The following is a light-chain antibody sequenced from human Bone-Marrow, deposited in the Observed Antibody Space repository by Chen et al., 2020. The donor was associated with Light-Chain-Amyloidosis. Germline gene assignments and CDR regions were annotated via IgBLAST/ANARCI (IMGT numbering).Light chain of an antibody. CDR3: QLSYTSPYT. CDR2: GAS. V-gene: IGKV1-39*01. Sequence: IQMTQSPSSLSAFVGDRVTITCRPSQFISSYLSWYQQRPGKAPKLLIFGASSLPSGVPSRFSCSGSGTDITLTISSLEPEDFAIYYCQLSYTSPYTFGGGTKVEI. J-gene: IGKJ4*01. CDR1: QFISSY.